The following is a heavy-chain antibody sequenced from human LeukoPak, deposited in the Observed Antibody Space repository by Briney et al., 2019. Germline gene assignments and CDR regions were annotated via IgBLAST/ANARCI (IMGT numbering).Heavy chain of an antibody. V-gene: IGHV3-74*01. CDR2: INPDGTST. CDR1: GFTFSRYW. D-gene: IGHD3-10*01. Sequence: GGSLRLSRAASGFTFSRYWMHWVRQAPGKGLVWVSRINPDGTSTSYADSVKGRFTISRDNAKNSPFLQMNSLRDEDTAVYYCARGESGSYTPFDYWGQGTLVTVSS. CDR3: ARGESGSYTPFDY. J-gene: IGHJ4*02.